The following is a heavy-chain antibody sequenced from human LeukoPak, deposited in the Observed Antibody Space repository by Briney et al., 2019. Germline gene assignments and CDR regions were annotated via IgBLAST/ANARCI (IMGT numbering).Heavy chain of an antibody. CDR1: GYSFTSYW. Sequence: GESLKISCKGSGYSFTSYWIDWVRQMPGKGLEWMGIIYPGDSDTTYSPSLQGQVTISADKSSSTVYLQWSSLKASDTAMYYCARHMGYGDHYYFDYWGQGTLVTVSS. V-gene: IGHV5-51*01. CDR2: IYPGDSDT. D-gene: IGHD4-17*01. CDR3: ARHMGYGDHYYFDY. J-gene: IGHJ4*02.